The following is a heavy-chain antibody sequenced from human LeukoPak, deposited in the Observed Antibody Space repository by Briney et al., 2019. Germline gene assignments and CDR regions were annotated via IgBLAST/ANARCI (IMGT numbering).Heavy chain of an antibody. Sequence: ASVKVSCKASGYTFTSYGISWVRQAPGQGLEWMGWISAYNGNTNYAQELQGRVTMTTDTSTSTAYRELRSLRSDDTAVYYCARFSWRWLRSYLDHGGRGPLVTVSS. CDR1: GYTFTSYG. CDR3: ARFSWRWLRSYLDH. D-gene: IGHD5-12*01. CDR2: ISAYNGNT. V-gene: IGHV1-18*01. J-gene: IGHJ4*02.